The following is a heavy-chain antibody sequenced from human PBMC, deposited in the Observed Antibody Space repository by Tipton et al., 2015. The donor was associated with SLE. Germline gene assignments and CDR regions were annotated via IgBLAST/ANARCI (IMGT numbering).Heavy chain of an antibody. V-gene: IGHV3-30*02. J-gene: IGHJ4*02. CDR1: GFTFSSYG. CDR3: AKDRGTSYGLDY. Sequence: SLRLSCAASGFTFSSYGMHWVRQAPGKGLEWVAFIRYDGSNKYYADSVKGRFTISRDNSKNTLYLQMNSLRAEDTAVYYCAKDRGTSYGLDYWGQGTLVTVSS. D-gene: IGHD5-18*01. CDR2: IRYDGSNK.